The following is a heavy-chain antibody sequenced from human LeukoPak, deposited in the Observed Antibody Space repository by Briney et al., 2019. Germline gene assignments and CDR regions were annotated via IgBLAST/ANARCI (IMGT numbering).Heavy chain of an antibody. CDR1: GGSISSYY. CDR2: IYTSGST. Sequence: SETLSLTCTVSGGSISSYYWSWIRQPAGKGLEWIGRIYTSGSTNYNPSLKSRVTISVDTSKNQFSLKLSSVTAADTAVYYCARREYSSSSRGAFDIWGQGTMVTVSS. CDR3: ARREYSSSSRGAFDI. V-gene: IGHV4-4*07. J-gene: IGHJ3*02. D-gene: IGHD6-6*01.